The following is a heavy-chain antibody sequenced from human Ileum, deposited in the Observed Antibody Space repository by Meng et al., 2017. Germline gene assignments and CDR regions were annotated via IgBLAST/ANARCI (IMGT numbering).Heavy chain of an antibody. J-gene: IGHJ4*02. CDR3: VRHGGKYFDS. Sequence: QVLLAESGPGLVEPSGTLSLTCTVSGGSISSSFYWSWVRQSPGKGLEWIGQIYLAGSPNYNPSLESRVTISVDKSKNQFSLRLTSVTAADTAIFYCVRHGGKYFDSWGQGTLVTVSS. CDR2: IYLAGSP. CDR1: GGSISSSFY. D-gene: IGHD2-15*01. V-gene: IGHV4-4*02.